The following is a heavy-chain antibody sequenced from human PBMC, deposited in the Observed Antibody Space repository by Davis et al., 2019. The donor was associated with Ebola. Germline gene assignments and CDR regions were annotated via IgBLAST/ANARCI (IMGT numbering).Heavy chain of an antibody. Sequence: PGGSLRLSCSASGFTFSSYAMHWVRQAPGKGLEYVSAISSNGGSTYYADSVKGRFTISRDNSKNTLYLQMSSLRAEDMAVYFCVKGYCSSTSCSRSIWFDCWGQGTLVIVSS. CDR3: VKGYCSSTSCSRSIWFDC. CDR1: GFTFSSYA. V-gene: IGHV3-64D*06. J-gene: IGHJ4*02. CDR2: ISSNGGST. D-gene: IGHD2-2*01.